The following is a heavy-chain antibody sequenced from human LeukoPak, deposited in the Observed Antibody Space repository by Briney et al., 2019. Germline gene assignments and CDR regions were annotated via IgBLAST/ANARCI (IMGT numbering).Heavy chain of an antibody. J-gene: IGHJ5*02. V-gene: IGHV1-46*01. CDR1: GYTFTSYY. CDR2: INPSGGST. Sequence: ASVKVSCKASGYTFTSYYMHWVRQAPGQGLEWMGIINPSGGSTSYAQKFQGRVTVTRDMSTSTAYMELRSLRSDDTAVYYCARVQGWFDPWGQGTLVTVSS. CDR3: ARVQGWFDP.